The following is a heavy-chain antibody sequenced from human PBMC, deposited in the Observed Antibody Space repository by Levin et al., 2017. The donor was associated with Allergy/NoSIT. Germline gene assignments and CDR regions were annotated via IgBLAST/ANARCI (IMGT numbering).Heavy chain of an antibody. CDR3: ARGRQTYSSMGDY. J-gene: IGHJ4*02. D-gene: IGHD6-13*01. CDR2: INPNSGGT. Sequence: ASVKVSCKASGYTFTGYYMHWVRQAPGQGLEWMGRINPNSGGTNYAQKFQGRVTMTRDTSISTAYMELSRLRSDDTAVYYCARGRQTYSSMGDYWGQGTLVTVSS. CDR1: GYTFTGYY. V-gene: IGHV1-2*06.